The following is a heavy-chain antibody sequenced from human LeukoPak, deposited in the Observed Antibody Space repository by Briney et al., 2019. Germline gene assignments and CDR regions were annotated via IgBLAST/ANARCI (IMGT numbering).Heavy chain of an antibody. V-gene: IGHV3-23*01. J-gene: IGHJ6*03. Sequence: GSLRLSCAASGFAFTTFAMGWVRQSPGKGLEWLSTINGGGNTTFYADSVKGRFTISRDNSKNTLYLRMDSLRPDDTAIYYCTKELHVAVAVADYYYFYIDVWGRGTAVTVSS. D-gene: IGHD6-19*01. CDR1: GFAFTTFA. CDR3: TKELHVAVAVADYYYFYIDV. CDR2: INGGGNTT.